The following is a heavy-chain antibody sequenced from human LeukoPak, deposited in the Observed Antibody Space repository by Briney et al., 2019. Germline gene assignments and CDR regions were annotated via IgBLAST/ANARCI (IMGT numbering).Heavy chain of an antibody. J-gene: IGHJ4*02. D-gene: IGHD2-15*01. Sequence: GGSLRLSYAASGFTFSSYSMNWVHQAPGKGLEWVSSISSSSSYIYYADSVKGRFTISRDNAKNSLYLQMNSPRAEDTAVYYCARAPRYCSGGSCWYYFDYWGQGTLVTVSS. V-gene: IGHV3-21*01. CDR1: GFTFSSYS. CDR2: ISSSSSYI. CDR3: ARAPRYCSGGSCWYYFDY.